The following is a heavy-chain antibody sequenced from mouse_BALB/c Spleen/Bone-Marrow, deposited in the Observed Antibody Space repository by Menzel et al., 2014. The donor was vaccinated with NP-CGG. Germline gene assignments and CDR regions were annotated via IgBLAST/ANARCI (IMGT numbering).Heavy chain of an antibody. Sequence: EVMLVESGGGLVQPGGSLKHSCATSGFTFSDYYMYWVRQTPEKRLEWVAYISNGGGSTYYPDTVKGRFTISRDNAKNTLYLQMSRLKSKDTAMYYCARGGIYYGMDYWGQGTSVTVSS. CDR3: ARGGIYYGMDY. J-gene: IGHJ4*01. CDR1: GFTFSDYY. CDR2: ISNGGGST. V-gene: IGHV5-12*02.